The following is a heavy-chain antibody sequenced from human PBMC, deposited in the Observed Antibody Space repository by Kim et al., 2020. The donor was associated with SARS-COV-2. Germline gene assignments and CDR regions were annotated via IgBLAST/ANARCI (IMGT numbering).Heavy chain of an antibody. Sequence: YADSVKGRFTISRDNSKNTLYLQMNSLRAEDTAVYYCAKDFEIVATIVDYWGQGTLVTVSS. V-gene: IGHV3-33*06. J-gene: IGHJ4*02. D-gene: IGHD5-12*01. CDR3: AKDFEIVATIVDY.